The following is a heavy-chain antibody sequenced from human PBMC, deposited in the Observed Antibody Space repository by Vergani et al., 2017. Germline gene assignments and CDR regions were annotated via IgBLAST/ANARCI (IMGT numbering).Heavy chain of an antibody. V-gene: IGHV4-61*10. Sequence: QVHLQESGPGVVKPSDTLSLTCTVSGGSISGVSYYLSWVRQPAGKGLEWIGYIYYSGSTNYNPSLKSRVTISVDTSKNQFSLKLSSVTAADTAVYYCARTTMVRGSRFDYWGQGTLVTVSS. CDR2: IYYSGST. D-gene: IGHD3-10*01. J-gene: IGHJ4*02. CDR3: ARTTMVRGSRFDY. CDR1: GGSISGVSYY.